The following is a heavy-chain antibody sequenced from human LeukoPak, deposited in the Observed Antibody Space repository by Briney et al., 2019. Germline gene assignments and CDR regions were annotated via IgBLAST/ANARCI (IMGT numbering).Heavy chain of an antibody. CDR2: ISGTGDST. Sequence: GGSLRLSCEASGFTFGSYGMNWVRQAPGKGLEWVSGISGTGDSTYYADSVRGRFTISRDNSKNTVYLQMNSLRAEDTAVYYCATLPAYYYDSSGYYFDYWGQGTLVTVSS. D-gene: IGHD3-22*01. J-gene: IGHJ4*02. CDR3: ATLPAYYYDSSGYYFDY. CDR1: GFTFGSYG. V-gene: IGHV3-23*01.